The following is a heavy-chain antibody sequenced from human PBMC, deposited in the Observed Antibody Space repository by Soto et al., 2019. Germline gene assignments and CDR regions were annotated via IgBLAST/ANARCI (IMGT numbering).Heavy chain of an antibody. CDR2: IWYDGSYK. CDR3: AREYCSGGSCWGGMDV. J-gene: IGHJ6*02. V-gene: IGHV3-33*01. CDR1: GFTFSSYG. Sequence: QVHLVESGGGVVQPGRSLRLSCAASGFTFSSYGMHWVRQAPGKGLEWVAVIWYDGSYKHYADSVKGRFTISRDNSKKPLYLQRNSLRAEDTAGYYCAREYCSGGSCWGGMDVWGQGTTVTVSS. D-gene: IGHD2-15*01.